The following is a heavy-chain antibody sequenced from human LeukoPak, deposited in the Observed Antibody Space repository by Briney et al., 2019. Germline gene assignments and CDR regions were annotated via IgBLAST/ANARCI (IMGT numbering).Heavy chain of an antibody. Sequence: SETLSLTCTVSGGSISSYYWSWIRQPPGKGLEWMGYINYSGRTTYHDNPSLKSRVIISVDTFKNQFSLQLNSVTAADTAMYYCARQAAGIPVWGPGTLVTVSS. CDR1: GGSISSYY. D-gene: IGHD6-25*01. J-gene: IGHJ4*02. V-gene: IGHV4-59*01. CDR2: INYSGRT. CDR3: ARQAAGIPV.